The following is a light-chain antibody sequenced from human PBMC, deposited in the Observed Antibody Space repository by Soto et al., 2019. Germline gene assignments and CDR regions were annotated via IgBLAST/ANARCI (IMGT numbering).Light chain of an antibody. V-gene: IGKV1-39*01. CDR1: QSISSY. Sequence: DIQMTQSPSSLSASVGDRVTITCRASQSISSYLNWYQQKPGKAPKLLIYAASSLQSGVPSRFSASGSGTDFTLTISSLQSEDFAVYFCQQYNYWPTFGQGTRLEI. CDR3: QQYNYWPT. J-gene: IGKJ5*01. CDR2: AAS.